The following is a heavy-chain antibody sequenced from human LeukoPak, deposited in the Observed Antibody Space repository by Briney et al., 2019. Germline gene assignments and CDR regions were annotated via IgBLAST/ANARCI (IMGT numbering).Heavy chain of an antibody. CDR1: GDSISSYY. V-gene: IGHV4-59*01. D-gene: IGHD3-22*01. CDR2: IYYSGST. Sequence: SETLSLTCTVSGDSISSYYWSWMRQSPGRGREYIGYIYYSGSTYYFETTYSTPSLKSRVTISMDTSKNQFSLKLTSVTAADTAVYYCARDLGVTGAFDYWGQGTLVTVSS. CDR3: ARDLGVTGAFDY. J-gene: IGHJ4*02.